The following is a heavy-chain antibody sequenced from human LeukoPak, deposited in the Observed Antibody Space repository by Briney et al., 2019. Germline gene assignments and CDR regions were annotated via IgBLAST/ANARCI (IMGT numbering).Heavy chain of an antibody. D-gene: IGHD6-19*01. J-gene: IGHJ4*02. CDR1: GYAFTGYY. V-gene: IGHV1-2*02. CDR2: INPNSGGT. CDR3: ARVGSGWYRFYFDY. Sequence: GASVKVSCKASGYAFTGYYMHWVRQAPGQGLEWMGWINPNSGGTNYAQKFQGRVTMTRDTSISTAYMELSRLRSDDTAVYYCARVGSGWYRFYFDYWGQGTLVTVSS.